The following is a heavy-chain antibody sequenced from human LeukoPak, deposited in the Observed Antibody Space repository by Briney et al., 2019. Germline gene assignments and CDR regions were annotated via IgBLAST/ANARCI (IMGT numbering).Heavy chain of an antibody. D-gene: IGHD3-10*01. Sequence: ASVKVSCKASGGTFSSYAISWVRQAPGQGLEWMGRIIPITGIANQAQKFQGRVTITADRSTSTAYMELSSLRSEDTAVYYCARGNDYGSGSYYPDFDYWGQGTPVAVSS. CDR2: IIPITGIA. J-gene: IGHJ4*02. V-gene: IGHV1-69*04. CDR3: ARGNDYGSGSYYPDFDY. CDR1: GGTFSSYA.